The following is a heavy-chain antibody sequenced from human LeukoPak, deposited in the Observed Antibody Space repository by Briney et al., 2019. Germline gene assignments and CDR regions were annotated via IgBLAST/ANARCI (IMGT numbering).Heavy chain of an antibody. CDR1: GFSFISHR. J-gene: IGHJ6*02. CDR2: IYPGDSDA. D-gene: IGHD2-2*01. Sequence: PGESLKISCKGSGFSFISHRIGWVRQMPGKGLEWMGFIYPGDSDARYSPSFQGLVTMSADKSISTVYLQWSSLQASDSAVYYCARRGGHLRGLYHNMDVWGQGTAVTVSS. CDR3: ARRGGHLRGLYHNMDV. V-gene: IGHV5-51*01.